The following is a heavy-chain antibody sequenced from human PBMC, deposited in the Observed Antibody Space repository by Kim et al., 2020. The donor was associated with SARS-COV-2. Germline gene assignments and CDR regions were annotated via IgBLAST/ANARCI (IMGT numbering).Heavy chain of an antibody. CDR2: IIPIFGTA. D-gene: IGHD6-13*01. V-gene: IGHV1-69*13. CDR1: GGTFSSHD. J-gene: IGHJ4*02. Sequence: SVKVSCKASGGTFSSHDFSWLRQAPGQGLEWMGGIIPIFGTANYAQKFQGRVTITADESTSTAYMEVISLRSEDTAVYYCARGSSGSSWYSLHFYNWGQ. CDR3: ARGSSGSSWYSLHFYN.